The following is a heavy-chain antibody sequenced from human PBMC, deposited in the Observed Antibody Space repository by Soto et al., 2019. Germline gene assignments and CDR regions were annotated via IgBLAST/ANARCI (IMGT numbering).Heavy chain of an antibody. J-gene: IGHJ6*03. CDR1: GYTFTAYY. D-gene: IGHD3-3*01. V-gene: IGHV1-2*02. Sequence: QVQLVQSGAEVTKPGASVKVSCKASGYTFTAYYVHWVRQAPGQGLEWMGWINPHTGGTDYAQTVQGRVTMTRDTSISTAYMELSRLTSDDTAVYYCARYQYWSGYLDAWGKGTTVTVSS. CDR2: INPHTGGT. CDR3: ARYQYWSGYLDA.